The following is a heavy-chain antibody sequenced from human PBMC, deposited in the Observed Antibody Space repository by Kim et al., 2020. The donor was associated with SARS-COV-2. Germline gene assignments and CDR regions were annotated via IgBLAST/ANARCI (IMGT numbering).Heavy chain of an antibody. CDR3: AKAPDPYGSGSYYNDY. J-gene: IGHJ4*02. Sequence: GGSLRLSCAVSGFTFSSYAMSWVRQAPGKGLEWVSAISGSGGSSYSADSVKGRFTISRDNSNNTLYLQMNSLRAEDTAVYYCAKAPDPYGSGSYYNDYWGRGTLVTVSS. D-gene: IGHD3-10*01. V-gene: IGHV3-23*01. CDR1: GFTFSSYA. CDR2: ISGSGGSS.